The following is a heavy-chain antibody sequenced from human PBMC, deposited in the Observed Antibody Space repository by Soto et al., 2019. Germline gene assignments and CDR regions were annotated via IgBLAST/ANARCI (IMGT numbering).Heavy chain of an antibody. CDR2: INHSGST. D-gene: IGHD6-13*01. Sequence: SETLSLTCAVCGGSFSGYYWSWIRQPPGKGLEWIGEINHSGSTNYNPSLKSRVTISVDTSKNQFSLKLSSVTAADTAVYYCARGRAAGSSSWYYYYYGMDVRGQGTTVTVSS. CDR3: ARGRAAGSSSWYYYYYGMDV. V-gene: IGHV4-34*01. CDR1: GGSFSGYY. J-gene: IGHJ6*02.